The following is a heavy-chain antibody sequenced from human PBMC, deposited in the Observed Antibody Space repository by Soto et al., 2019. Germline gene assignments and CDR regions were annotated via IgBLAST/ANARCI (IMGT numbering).Heavy chain of an antibody. CDR1: GFTFGDYA. CDR3: TRNRPNYYDFWSGDYGKGRYYYYMDV. CDR2: IRSKAYGGTT. V-gene: IGHV3-49*03. D-gene: IGHD3-3*01. J-gene: IGHJ6*03. Sequence: PGGSLRLSCTASGFTFGDYAMSWFRQAPGKGLEWVGFIRSKAYGGTTEYAASVKGRFTISRDDSKSIAYLQMNSLKTEDTAVYYCTRNRPNYYDFWSGDYGKGRYYYYMDVWGKGTTVTVSS.